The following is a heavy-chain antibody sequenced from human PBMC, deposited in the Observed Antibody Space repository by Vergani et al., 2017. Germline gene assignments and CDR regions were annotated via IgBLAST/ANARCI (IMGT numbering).Heavy chain of an antibody. CDR3: ARDHSGANDY. V-gene: IGHV3-48*01. CDR2: ISSSSSTI. Sequence: EVQLVESGGGLVQPGGSLRLSCAASGFTFRSYSMNWVRQAPGKGLEWVSYISSSSSTIYYADSVKGRFTISRDNAKNSLYLQMNSLRAEDTAVYYCARDHSGANDYWGQGTLVTVSS. J-gene: IGHJ4*02. CDR1: GFTFRSYS. D-gene: IGHD3-10*01.